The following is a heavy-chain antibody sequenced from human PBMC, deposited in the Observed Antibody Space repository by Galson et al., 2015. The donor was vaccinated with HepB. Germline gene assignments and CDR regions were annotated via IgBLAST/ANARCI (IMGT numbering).Heavy chain of an antibody. J-gene: IGHJ6*03. CDR1: GFTFSSYG. V-gene: IGHV3-30*18. CDR2: ISHDGSNK. D-gene: IGHD3-10*01. Sequence: SLRLSCAASGFTFSSYGMHWVRQGPGKGLEWVAVISHDGSNKYYADSVKGRFTISRDNSKNTLYLQMNSLRAEDTAVYYCAKAYYGSGSYSYYYYYYMDVWGKGTTVTVSS. CDR3: AKAYYGSGSYSYYYYYYMDV.